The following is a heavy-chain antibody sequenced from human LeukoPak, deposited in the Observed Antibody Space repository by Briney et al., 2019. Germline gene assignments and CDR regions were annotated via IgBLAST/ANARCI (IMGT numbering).Heavy chain of an antibody. CDR1: EFTFSSYN. CDR2: ISSSSSTI. V-gene: IGHV3-48*04. D-gene: IGHD5-24*01. J-gene: IGHJ4*02. CDR3: ATMGDGYNSPIDY. Sequence: PGGSLRLSCAASEFTFSSYNMNWVRQAPGKGLEWVSYISSSSSTIYYADSLKGRFTISRDNAKNSLYLQMNSLRAEDTAVYYCATMGDGYNSPIDYWGQGTLVTVSS.